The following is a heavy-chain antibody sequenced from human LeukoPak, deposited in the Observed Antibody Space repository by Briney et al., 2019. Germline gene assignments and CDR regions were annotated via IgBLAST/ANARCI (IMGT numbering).Heavy chain of an antibody. D-gene: IGHD4-23*01. Sequence: SETLSLTCAVSGGSISSGGYSWSWIRQPPGKGLEWIGYIYHSGSTYYNPSLKSRVTISVDRSKNQFSLKLSSVTAADTAVYYCARDSGNSRFDYWGQGTLVTVSS. CDR2: IYHSGST. CDR3: ARDSGNSRFDY. J-gene: IGHJ4*02. V-gene: IGHV4-30-2*01. CDR1: GGSISSGGYS.